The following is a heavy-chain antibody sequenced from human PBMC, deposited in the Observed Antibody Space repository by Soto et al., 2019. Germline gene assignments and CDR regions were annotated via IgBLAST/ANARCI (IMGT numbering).Heavy chain of an antibody. Sequence: EVRLLESGGGLVQPGGSLRLSCAASGFTFNNNDMIWVRQAPGKGLEWVSGIRFSSGATYYTDFVKGRFTISGDYSKNTLYLEMNSLRVEDTDVYYCARNGGGLAYWGQGTLVTVSS. J-gene: IGHJ4*02. CDR3: ARNGGGLAY. V-gene: IGHV3-23*01. D-gene: IGHD3-16*01. CDR1: GFTFNNND. CDR2: IRFSSGAT.